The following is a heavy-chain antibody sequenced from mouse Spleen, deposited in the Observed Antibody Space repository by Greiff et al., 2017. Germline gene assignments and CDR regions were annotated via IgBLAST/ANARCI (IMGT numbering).Heavy chain of an antibody. Sequence: VQLQQSGPELVKPGASVKISCKASGYSFTDYNMNWVKQSNGKSLEWIGVINPNYGTTSYNQKFKGKATLTVDKSSSTAYMELRSLTSEDTAVYYCARSDYYGSGGFAYWGQGTLVTVSA. CDR1: GYSFTDYN. J-gene: IGHJ3*01. CDR3: ARSDYYGSGGFAY. V-gene: IGHV1-39*01. CDR2: INPNYGTT. D-gene: IGHD1-1*01.